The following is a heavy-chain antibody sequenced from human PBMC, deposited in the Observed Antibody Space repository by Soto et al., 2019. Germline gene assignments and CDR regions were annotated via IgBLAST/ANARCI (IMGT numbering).Heavy chain of an antibody. J-gene: IGHJ5*02. CDR3: ARGRVVPAPYNWFDP. D-gene: IGHD2-2*01. CDR2: IYYSGST. V-gene: IGHV4-30-4*01. CDR1: GGSISSGDYY. Sequence: PSETLSLTCTVSGGSISSGDYYWSWIRQPPGKGLEWIGYIYYSGSTYYNPSLKSRVTISVDTSKNQFSLKLSSVTAADTAVYYCARGRVVPAPYNWFDPWGQGTLVTVSS.